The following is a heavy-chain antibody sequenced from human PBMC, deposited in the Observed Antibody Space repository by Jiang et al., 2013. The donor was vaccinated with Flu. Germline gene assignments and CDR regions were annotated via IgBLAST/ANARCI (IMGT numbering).Heavy chain of an antibody. CDR2: TSFSGRT. CDR3: ARDQADYGDDAFGV. Sequence: SVSGASMDSGGYYWNWIRQLPGKGLEWIGYTSFSGRTYYNPSLKSRVTISVDTSNKQFSLNLRSVTAADTAVYYCARDQADYGDDAFGVWGQGTMVTVSS. CDR1: GASMDSGGYY. V-gene: IGHV4-31*03. D-gene: IGHD4/OR15-4a*01. J-gene: IGHJ3*01.